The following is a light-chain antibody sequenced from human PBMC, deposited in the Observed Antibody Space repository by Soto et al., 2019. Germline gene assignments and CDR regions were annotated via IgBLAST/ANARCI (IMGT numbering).Light chain of an antibody. V-gene: IGKV3-20*01. J-gene: IGKJ5*01. Sequence: EIVLTQSPGTLSLSPGERATLSCRASESINSVYLAWYQQKPGQPPRLLIYGASNRATGIPDRFSGGGSGTYFTLTISRLEPEDFAVYYCQQHGYSPAITFGQGTRLEIK. CDR1: ESINSVY. CDR3: QQHGYSPAIT. CDR2: GAS.